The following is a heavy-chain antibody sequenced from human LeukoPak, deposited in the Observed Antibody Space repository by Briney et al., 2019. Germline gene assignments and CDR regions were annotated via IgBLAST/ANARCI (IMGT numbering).Heavy chain of an antibody. CDR1: GFTFSSYG. D-gene: IGHD4-17*01. J-gene: IGHJ4*02. CDR3: AKPHSYGDYSPFDY. CDR2: IRHDGSNK. Sequence: GGSLRLSCAASGFTFSSYGMHWVRQAPGKGLEWVAFIRHDGSNKYYADSLKGRFPLSRDNSQNPLYLQMNSLRPEDTAVYYCAKPHSYGDYSPFDYWGQGTLVTVSP. V-gene: IGHV3-30*02.